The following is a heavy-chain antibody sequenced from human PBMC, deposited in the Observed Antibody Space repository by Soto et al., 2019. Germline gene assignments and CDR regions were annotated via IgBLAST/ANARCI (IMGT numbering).Heavy chain of an antibody. CDR3: ATDHCSSTSCYGY. J-gene: IGHJ4*02. CDR2: ISSSSSYI. CDR1: GFTFSSYS. V-gene: IGHV3-21*01. Sequence: EVQLVESGGGLVKPGGSLRLSCAASGFTFSSYSMNWVRRAPGKGLEWVSSISSSSSYIYYADSVKGRFTISRDNAKNSLYLQMNSLRAEDTAVYYCATDHCSSTSCYGYWGQGTLVTVSS. D-gene: IGHD2-2*01.